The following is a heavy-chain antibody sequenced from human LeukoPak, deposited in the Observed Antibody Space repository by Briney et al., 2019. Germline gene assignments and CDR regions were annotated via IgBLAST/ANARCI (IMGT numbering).Heavy chain of an antibody. V-gene: IGHV4-59*12. CDR3: ARVPRGRHYFDY. Sequence: SETLSLTCTVSGGSISSFYWSWIRQPPGKGLEWIGYIYYTGSTNYNSSLKSRVTISVDTSKNQFSLKLSSVTAADTAVYYCARVPRGRHYFDYWGQGTLVTVSS. CDR1: GGSISSFY. CDR2: IYYTGST. J-gene: IGHJ4*02. D-gene: IGHD3-16*01.